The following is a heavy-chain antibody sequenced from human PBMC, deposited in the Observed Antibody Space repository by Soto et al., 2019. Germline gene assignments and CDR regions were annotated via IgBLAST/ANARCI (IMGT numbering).Heavy chain of an antibody. CDR2: IYYTGSP. J-gene: IGHJ4*02. Sequence: SETLSLTXTVSGDSINNYYWSWIRQPPGKRLEWIGYIYYTGSPTYNPSLESRVTMSVDTSKNQFSLKLNSVNAADTAVYYCAKYRRTEAEGFTLDYWGQGTLVTVSS. V-gene: IGHV4-59*01. CDR3: AKYRRTEAEGFTLDY. CDR1: GDSINNYY. D-gene: IGHD6-13*01.